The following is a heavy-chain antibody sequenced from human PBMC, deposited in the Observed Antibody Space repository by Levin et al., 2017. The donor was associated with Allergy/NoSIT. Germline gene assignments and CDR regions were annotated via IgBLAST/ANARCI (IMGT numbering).Heavy chain of an antibody. CDR1: GFTFSSYG. Sequence: AGGSLRLSCAASGFTFSSYGMHWVRQAPGKGLEWVAVIWYDGSNKYYADSVKGRFTISRDNSKNTLYLQMNSLRAEDTAVYYCARVERGYCSSTSCLYGMDVWGQGTTVTVSS. CDR2: IWYDGSNK. D-gene: IGHD2-2*01. J-gene: IGHJ6*02. V-gene: IGHV3-33*01. CDR3: ARVERGYCSSTSCLYGMDV.